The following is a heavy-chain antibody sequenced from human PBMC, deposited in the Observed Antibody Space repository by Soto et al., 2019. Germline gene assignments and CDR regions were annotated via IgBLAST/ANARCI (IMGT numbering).Heavy chain of an antibody. J-gene: IGHJ5*02. CDR1: GGSINSGAYY. CDR2: IHYTGRT. V-gene: IGHV4-31*03. Sequence: SETLSLTCSVSGGSINSGAYYWSWIRHYPGKGREWIGYIHYTGRTYYNPSLESRATISVDTSKKHFSLKLSSVTPADTAVYYCARVSATGTRWFDPWGQGTLVTVSS. CDR3: ARVSATGTRWFDP. D-gene: IGHD6-13*01.